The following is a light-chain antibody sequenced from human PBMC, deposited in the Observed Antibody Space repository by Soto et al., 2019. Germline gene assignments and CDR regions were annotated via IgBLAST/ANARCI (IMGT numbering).Light chain of an antibody. V-gene: IGLV7-43*01. CDR2: TTS. CDR1: TGAVTSAYY. J-gene: IGLJ3*02. CDR3: LLYYGGGQQV. Sequence: QTVVTQEPSLTVSPGGTVSLTCASSTGAVTSAYYPNWFQQKRGQAPRPLIYTTSNKHSWIPARFSGSLLGGKAVLTLSDAQPEDEAEYYCLLYYGGGQQVFGGGTKLTVL.